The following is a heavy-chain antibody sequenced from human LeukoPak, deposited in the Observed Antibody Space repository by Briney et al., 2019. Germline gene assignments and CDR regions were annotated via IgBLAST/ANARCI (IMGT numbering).Heavy chain of an antibody. CDR3: AKDVRPGDGDYGGFFDY. CDR2: INTDGSST. Sequence: PGGSLRLSCAASGFTFSSYWMHWVRQAPGKGLVWVSRINTDGSSTSYADSVKGRFTISRDNAKNTLYLQMNSLRAEDTAVYYCAKDVRPGDGDYGGFFDYWGQGTLVTVSS. V-gene: IGHV3-74*01. CDR1: GFTFSSYW. J-gene: IGHJ4*02. D-gene: IGHD4-23*01.